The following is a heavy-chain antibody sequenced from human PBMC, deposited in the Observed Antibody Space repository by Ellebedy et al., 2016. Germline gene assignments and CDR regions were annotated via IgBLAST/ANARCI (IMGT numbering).Heavy chain of an antibody. J-gene: IGHJ6*03. CDR1: GSTFRIYT. V-gene: IGHV3-48*04. Sequence: GGSLRLSCAASGSTFRIYTMNWVRQAPGKGLEWVSYISSVGGTIYYADSVKGRFTISRDNAKNSLYLQMNSLRADDTAVYYCVRGGYSSWFQGPYNYYYMDVWGEGTTVTVSS. D-gene: IGHD6-13*01. CDR3: VRGGYSSWFQGPYNYYYMDV. CDR2: ISSVGGTI.